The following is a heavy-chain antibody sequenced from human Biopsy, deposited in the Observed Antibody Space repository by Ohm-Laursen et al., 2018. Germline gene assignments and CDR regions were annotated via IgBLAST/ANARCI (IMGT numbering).Heavy chain of an antibody. Sequence: ASVKVSCKASGYTFTDYYVHWVRQAPGHGLEWMGWIDTINGGARYAQKFQERVTITRDMSTSTAYMELSSLRSEDTAVYYCASRPNCSGDCSSGFDYWGQGTLVTVSS. J-gene: IGHJ4*02. CDR3: ASRPNCSGDCSSGFDY. CDR2: IDTINGGA. CDR1: GYTFTDYY. D-gene: IGHD2-21*02. V-gene: IGHV1-2*02.